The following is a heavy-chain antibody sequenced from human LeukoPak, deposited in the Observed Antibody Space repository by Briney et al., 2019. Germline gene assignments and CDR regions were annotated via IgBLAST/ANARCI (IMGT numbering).Heavy chain of an antibody. D-gene: IGHD1-26*01. CDR2: IIPIFGTA. J-gene: IGHJ5*02. V-gene: IGHV1-69*01. CDR1: GGTFSRYA. CDR3: ARRWELLGGWFDP. Sequence: SVKVSCKASGGTFSRYAISWVRQAPGQGLEWLGGIIPIFGTANYAQKFQGRVTITADESTSTAYMELSSLRSEDTAVYYCARRWELLGGWFDPWGQGTLVTVSS.